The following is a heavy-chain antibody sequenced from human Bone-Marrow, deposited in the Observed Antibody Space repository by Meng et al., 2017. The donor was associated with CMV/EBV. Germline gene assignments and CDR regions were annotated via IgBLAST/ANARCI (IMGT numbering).Heavy chain of an antibody. Sequence: GGSLRLSCAASGFTFGGYEMNWVRQAPGKGLEWVSYISTSGTTMYYADSVKGRFTISRDSAKDSLYLQMNSLRAEDTAVYYCARDLHWGCFDYWGRGTLVTSSS. D-gene: IGHD7-27*01. J-gene: IGHJ4*02. V-gene: IGHV3-48*03. CDR2: ISTSGTTM. CDR3: ARDLHWGCFDY. CDR1: GFTFGGYE.